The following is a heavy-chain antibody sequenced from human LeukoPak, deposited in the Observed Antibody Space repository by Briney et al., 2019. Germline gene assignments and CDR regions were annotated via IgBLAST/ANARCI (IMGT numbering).Heavy chain of an antibody. J-gene: IGHJ4*02. CDR3: AREPEYALEEGGDY. V-gene: IGHV3-74*01. D-gene: IGHD2/OR15-2a*01. Sequence: GGSLRLSCAASGFTFSSYRMHWVRQAPVKGLVWVSRINSDGSSTSYADSVKGRFTISRDNAKNTLYLQMNSLRAEDTAVYYCAREPEYALEEGGDYWGQGTLVTVSS. CDR2: INSDGSST. CDR1: GFTFSSYR.